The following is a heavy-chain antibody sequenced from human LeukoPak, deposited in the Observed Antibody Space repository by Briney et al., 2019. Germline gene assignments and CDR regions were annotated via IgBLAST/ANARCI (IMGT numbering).Heavy chain of an antibody. V-gene: IGHV4-59*01. J-gene: IGHJ5*02. CDR3: ASYPTYYYDSGGYYYVT. CDR1: GGSISSYY. Sequence: SQTLSLTCTVSGGSISSYYWSWIRQPPGKGLEWIGYIYYSGSTNYNLSLKSRVTISVDTSKNQFSLKLSSVTAADTAVYYCASYPTYYYDSGGYYYVTWGQGTLVTVSS. D-gene: IGHD3-22*01. CDR2: IYYSGST.